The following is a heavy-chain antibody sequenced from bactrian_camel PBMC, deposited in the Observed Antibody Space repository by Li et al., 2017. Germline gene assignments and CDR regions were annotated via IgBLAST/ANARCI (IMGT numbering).Heavy chain of an antibody. J-gene: IGHJ4*01. CDR1: DNYRATMC. Sequence: HVQLVESGGGSVQAGGSLRLSCEASDNYRATMCMGWFRQAPGKEREGVAIIYGDGVKIYYVDSVKGRFTISRDNATNTVYLQMSSLKPEVTAVYYCVSLVGRPLVHQGTQVTVS. CDR2: IYGDGVKI. D-gene: IGHD2*01. V-gene: IGHV3S63*01.